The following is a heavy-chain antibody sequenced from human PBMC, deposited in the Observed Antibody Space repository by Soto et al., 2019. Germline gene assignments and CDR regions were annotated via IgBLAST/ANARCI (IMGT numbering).Heavy chain of an antibody. CDR2: INPNSGGT. CDR1: GYTFTCYY. CDR3: ARDRRYGGYNWNDEVYYYFDY. D-gene: IGHD1-1*01. J-gene: IGHJ4*02. V-gene: IGHV1-2*04. Sequence: ASVKGSCKASGYTFTCYYMHWVRQAPGQGLEWMGWINPNSGGTNYAQKFQGWVTMTRDTSISTAYMELSRLRSDDTAVYYCARDRRYGGYNWNDEVYYYFDYWGQGTLVTVSS.